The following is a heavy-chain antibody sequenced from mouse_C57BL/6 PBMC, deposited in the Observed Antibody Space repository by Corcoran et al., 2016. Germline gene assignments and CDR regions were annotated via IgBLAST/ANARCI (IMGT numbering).Heavy chain of an antibody. Sequence: EVQLQQSGPELVKPGASVKISCKASGYTFTDYYMNWVKQSHGKSLEWIGDINPNNGGTSYNQKFKGKATLTVDKSSSTAYMELRSLTSEDSAVYYCASYGYDGFAYWGQGTLVTVSA. J-gene: IGHJ3*01. V-gene: IGHV1-26*01. CDR3: ASYGYDGFAY. D-gene: IGHD2-2*01. CDR1: GYTFTDYY. CDR2: INPNNGGT.